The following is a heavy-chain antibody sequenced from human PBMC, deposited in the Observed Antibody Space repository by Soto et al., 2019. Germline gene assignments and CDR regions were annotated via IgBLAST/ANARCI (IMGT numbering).Heavy chain of an antibody. J-gene: IGHJ4*02. CDR2: TYYRSKWYN. D-gene: IGHD2-21*02. V-gene: IGHV6-1*01. Sequence: SPTLSLPCAISGDSVSSNSAAWNWIRQSPSRGLEWLGRTYYRSKWYNDYAVSVKSRITINPDTSKNQFSLQLNSVTPEDTAVYYCARGLAYCGGDCYSGAYDYWGQGTLVTVSS. CDR1: GDSVSSNSAA. CDR3: ARGLAYCGGDCYSGAYDY.